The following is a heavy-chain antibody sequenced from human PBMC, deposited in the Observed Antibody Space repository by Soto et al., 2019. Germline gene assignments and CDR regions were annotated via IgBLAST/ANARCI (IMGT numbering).Heavy chain of an antibody. CDR1: GYSFTSYW. J-gene: IGHJ4*02. CDR3: ARHKPAYCGGDCYSGDLC. V-gene: IGHV5-10-1*03. Sequence: EVQLVQSGAEVKKPGESLRISCKGSGYSFTSYWISWVRQMPGKGLEWMGRIDPSDSYTNYSPSFQGHVTISADKSISTAYLQWSSLKASDTAMYYCARHKPAYCGGDCYSGDLCWGQGTLVTVSS. D-gene: IGHD2-21*02. CDR2: IDPSDSYT.